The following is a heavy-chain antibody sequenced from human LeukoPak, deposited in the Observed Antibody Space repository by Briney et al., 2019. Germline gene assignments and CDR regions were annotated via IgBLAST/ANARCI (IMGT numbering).Heavy chain of an antibody. CDR3: AKDRSTGWYAGFDF. V-gene: IGHV3-30*18. Sequence: GGSLRLSCAASGFTFSSYGMHWVRQAPGKGLEWVAYISYDGIYRNYTDSVKGRFTIARDNSKTTLYLQMISLRTEDSAVYFCAKDRSTGWYAGFDFWGQGTLVTVSS. CDR1: GFTFSSYG. D-gene: IGHD6-19*01. J-gene: IGHJ5*01. CDR2: ISYDGIYR.